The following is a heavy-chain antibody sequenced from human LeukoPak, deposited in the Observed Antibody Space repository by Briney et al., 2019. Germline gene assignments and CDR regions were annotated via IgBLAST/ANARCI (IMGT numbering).Heavy chain of an antibody. V-gene: IGHV3-23*01. D-gene: IGHD1-26*01. CDR1: GFTFSSYA. CDR2: ISGSGGST. Sequence: SGGSLRLSCAASGFTFSSYAMSWVRQAPGKGLEWVSAISGSGGSTYYADSVKGRFTISRDNSKNTLYLQMNSLRAEDTAVYYCAKDHTSYSGSYYFDYWGQGTLVTVSS. J-gene: IGHJ4*02. CDR3: AKDHTSYSGSYYFDY.